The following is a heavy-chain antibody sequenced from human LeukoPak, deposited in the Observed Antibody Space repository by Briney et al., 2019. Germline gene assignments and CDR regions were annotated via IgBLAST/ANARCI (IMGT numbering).Heavy chain of an antibody. J-gene: IGHJ4*02. CDR2: IRSETDGGAT. CDR3: TTDRLWAAH. V-gene: IGHV3-15*01. Sequence: GGSLRLSCAASGFTFANAWMAWVRQVPGKGLERLGRIRSETDGGATTYAPPVRDRFTISRDDSQNILYLEVNNLKTEDTGIYFCTTDRLWAAHWGQGTLVTVSS. CDR1: GFTFANAW. D-gene: IGHD1-26*01.